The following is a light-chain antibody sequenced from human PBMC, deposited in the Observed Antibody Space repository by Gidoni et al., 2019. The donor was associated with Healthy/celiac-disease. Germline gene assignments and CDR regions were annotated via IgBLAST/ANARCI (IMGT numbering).Light chain of an antibody. V-gene: IGLV1-47*01. J-gene: IGLJ3*02. CDR2: RNN. Sequence: QSVLTQPPSASGTTGQRVTISCSGSSTNIGSNYVYWYQQLPGTAPKLLIYRNNQRPSGVPVRFSGSKSGTSASLAISGLRSEDDAEYYCAAWDDSLSVWVFGGGTKLTVL. CDR3: AAWDDSLSVWV. CDR1: STNIGSNY.